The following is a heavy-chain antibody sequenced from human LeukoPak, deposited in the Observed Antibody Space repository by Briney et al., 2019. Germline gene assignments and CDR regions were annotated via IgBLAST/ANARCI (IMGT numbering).Heavy chain of an antibody. J-gene: IGHJ4*02. CDR3: TRGAGWLIDY. CDR2: FHNSGTS. V-gene: IGHV4-61*05. Sequence: PSETLSLTCTVSGDSISSSSYLWVWIRQPPGKGLEWIGYFHNSGTSTYNPSLKSRVTISADTSKNQFSLKLNSLTTADTAVYYCTRGAGWLIDYWGQGILVTVSS. CDR1: GDSISSSSYL. D-gene: IGHD3-16*01.